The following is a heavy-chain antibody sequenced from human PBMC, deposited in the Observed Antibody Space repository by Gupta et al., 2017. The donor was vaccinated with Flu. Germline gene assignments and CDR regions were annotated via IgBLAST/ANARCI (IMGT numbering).Heavy chain of an antibody. V-gene: IGHV4-4*07. D-gene: IGHD6-13*01. CDR3: ARGLSFARREIAAAGTWYYYYGMDV. J-gene: IGHJ6*02. CDR2: IYTSGST. Sequence: QVQLQESGPGLVKPSETLSLTCTVSGGSISSYYWSWIRQPAGKGLEWIGRIYTSGSTNYNPSLKSRVTMSVDTSKNQFSLKLSSVTAADTAVYYCARGLSFARREIAAAGTWYYYYGMDVWGQGTTVTVSS. CDR1: GGSISSYY.